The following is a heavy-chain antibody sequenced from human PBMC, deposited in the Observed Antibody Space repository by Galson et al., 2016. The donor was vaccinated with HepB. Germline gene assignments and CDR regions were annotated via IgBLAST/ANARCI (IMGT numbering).Heavy chain of an antibody. V-gene: IGHV3-23*01. CDR2: ISDNGDTI. CDR1: AFTFSSYA. D-gene: IGHD3-9*01. Sequence: SLRLPCAASAFTFSSYALNWVRQAPGKGLEWVSSISDNGDTISYADPVRGRFTISRDNSKNTLYLQMSSLRAEDTAVYFCAKVSDHYDFLTGYYREVCFDYWGQGTLVTVSS. J-gene: IGHJ4*02. CDR3: AKVSDHYDFLTGYYREVCFDY.